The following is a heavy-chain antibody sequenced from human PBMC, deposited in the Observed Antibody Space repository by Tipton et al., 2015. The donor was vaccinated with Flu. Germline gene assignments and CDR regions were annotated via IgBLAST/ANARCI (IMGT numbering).Heavy chain of an antibody. CDR1: GGSISSNIYF. CDR3: AGDLCGGGSCTRSTPYWYFDL. V-gene: IGHV4-39*01. Sequence: TLSLTCSVSGGSISSNIYFWGWIRQPPGKGLEWIGSIDFSGRPHYNPSLKSRVSISVDTSKNQFSLKLSSVTAADTAMYYCAGDLCGGGSCTRSTPYWYFDLWGRGTLVTVSS. D-gene: IGHD2-15*01. J-gene: IGHJ2*01. CDR2: IDFSGRP.